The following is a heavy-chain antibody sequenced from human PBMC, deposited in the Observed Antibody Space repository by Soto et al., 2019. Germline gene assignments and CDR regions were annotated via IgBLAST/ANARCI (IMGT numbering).Heavy chain of an antibody. V-gene: IGHV5-51*01. CDR3: ASRLKPGRYFPPYYGMDV. D-gene: IGHD1-26*01. CDR2: IYPGDSDT. J-gene: IGHJ6*02. Sequence: GESLKISCKGSGYSFTNYWIAWVRQMPGKGLEWMGIIYPGDSDTRYSPSFQGQVTISADKSISTAYLQWSSLKASDTAMYYCASRLKPGRYFPPYYGMDVWGQGTTVTVYS. CDR1: GYSFTNYW.